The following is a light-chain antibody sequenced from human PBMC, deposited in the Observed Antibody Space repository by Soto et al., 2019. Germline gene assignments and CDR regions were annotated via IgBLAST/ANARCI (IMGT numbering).Light chain of an antibody. CDR3: QQYGNSPIT. CDR1: QSVRSN. Sequence: EIVMTQSPATLSVSPGERATLSCRASQSVRSNLAWYQQKPGQAPRLLVYGASTRATGIADRFSGSGSGTDFTLTISRLEPEDFAVYYCQQYGNSPITFGQGTRLEIK. CDR2: GAS. J-gene: IGKJ5*01. V-gene: IGKV3-15*01.